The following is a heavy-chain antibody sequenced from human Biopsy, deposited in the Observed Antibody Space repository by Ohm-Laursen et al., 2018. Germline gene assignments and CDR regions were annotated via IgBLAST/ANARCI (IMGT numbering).Heavy chain of an antibody. J-gene: IGHJ3*01. V-gene: IGHV3-9*01. CDR3: AKACCSGSYYDGFDV. CDR2: ISWNGGTI. D-gene: IGHD1-26*01. Sequence: WIRQRPGKGLEWVSGISWNGGTIGYADSVKGRFTISRDDAKNSLHLQMDSLRPEDTALYYCAKACCSGSYYDGFDVWGQGTVVTVSS.